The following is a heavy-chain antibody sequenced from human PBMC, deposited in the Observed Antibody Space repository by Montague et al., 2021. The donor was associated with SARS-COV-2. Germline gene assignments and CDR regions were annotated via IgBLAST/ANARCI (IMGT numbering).Heavy chain of an antibody. CDR3: ARRGRKLLPVATTIGGFDI. V-gene: IGHV3-21*01. CDR1: GFTFSSYG. J-gene: IGHJ3*02. Sequence: SLRLSCAASGFTFSSYGMNWVRQAPGKGLEWVSSISSSSSYIYYADSVKGRFTISRDNAKNSLYLQMNSLRAEDTAVYYCARRGRKLLPVATTIGGFDIWGQGTMVTVSS. D-gene: IGHD5-12*01. CDR2: ISSSSSYI.